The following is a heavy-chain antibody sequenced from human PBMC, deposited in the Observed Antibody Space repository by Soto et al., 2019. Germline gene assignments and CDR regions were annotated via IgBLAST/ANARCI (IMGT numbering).Heavy chain of an antibody. CDR2: IYSGGNT. CDR1: GFTVSSNY. V-gene: IGHV3-66*01. Sequence: EVQLVESGGGLVQPGGSLRLSCAASGFTVSSNYMSWVRQAPGKGLEWVSVIYSGGNTYYADSVKVRFTISRDNSKNSLYLQMNSLRAEDTAVYYCARAAVIPAAMGVGGWFDPWGQGTLVTGSS. J-gene: IGHJ5*02. CDR3: ARAAVIPAAMGVGGWFDP. D-gene: IGHD2-2*01.